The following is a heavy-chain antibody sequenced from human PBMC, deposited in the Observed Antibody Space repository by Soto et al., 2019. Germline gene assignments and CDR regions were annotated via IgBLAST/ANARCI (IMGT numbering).Heavy chain of an antibody. CDR3: ARDLCSGGSCYSGDY. D-gene: IGHD2-15*01. J-gene: IGHJ4*02. V-gene: IGHV3-30-3*01. CDR1: GFTFSSYA. Sequence: QVQLVESGGGVVQPGRSLRLSCAAYGFTFSSYAMHWVRQAPGKGLEWVAVISYDGSNKYYADSVKVRFTISRDNSKNTLYLQMNSLRAEDTAVYYCARDLCSGGSCYSGDYWGQGTLVTVSS. CDR2: ISYDGSNK.